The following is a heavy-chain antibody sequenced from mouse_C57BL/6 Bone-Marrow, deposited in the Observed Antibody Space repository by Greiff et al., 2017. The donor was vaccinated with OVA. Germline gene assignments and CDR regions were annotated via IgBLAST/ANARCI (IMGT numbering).Heavy chain of an antibody. V-gene: IGHV1-66*01. CDR2: IYPGSGNT. D-gene: IGHD2-2*01. CDR1: GYSFTSYY. CDR3: ARDGYDRAWFAY. J-gene: IGHJ3*01. Sequence: VQLVESGPELVKPGASVKISCKASGYSFTSYYIHWVKQRPGQGLEWIGWIYPGSGNTKYNEKFKGKATLTADTSSSTAYMQLSSLTSEDSAVYYCARDGYDRAWFAYWGQGTLVTVSA.